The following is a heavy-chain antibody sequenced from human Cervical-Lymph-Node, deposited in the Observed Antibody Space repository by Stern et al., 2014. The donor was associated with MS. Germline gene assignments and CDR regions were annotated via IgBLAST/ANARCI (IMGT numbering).Heavy chain of an antibody. J-gene: IGHJ6*02. Sequence: EVHLVESGGVLVQPGGSLKLSCAASGFTFSRDWMTWVRQAPGKGLEWVANIKEDGSEQYYVDSVKGRFTMSRDNAKNSLYLQMNSLRAEDTAVYYCARRVLVAMGGYPKTLDVWGRGTTVTVSS. CDR3: ARRVLVAMGGYPKTLDV. D-gene: IGHD2-2*01. CDR1: GFTFSRDW. CDR2: IKEDGSEQ. V-gene: IGHV3-7*01.